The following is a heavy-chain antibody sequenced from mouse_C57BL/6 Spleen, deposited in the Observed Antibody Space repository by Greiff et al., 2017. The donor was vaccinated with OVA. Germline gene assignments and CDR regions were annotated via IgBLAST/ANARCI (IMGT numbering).Heavy chain of an antibody. J-gene: IGHJ2*01. CDR2: IWGDGST. V-gene: IGHV2-3*01. Sequence: VKLVESGPGLVAPSQSLSITCTVSGFSLTSYGVSWVRQPPGTGLEWLGVIWGDGSTNYHSALISRLSISKENSKIQVVLKLNSLQTDDTATYYCSGSDFDYWGQGTTLTVSS. CDR1: GFSLTSYG. CDR3: SGSDFDY. D-gene: IGHD4-1*01.